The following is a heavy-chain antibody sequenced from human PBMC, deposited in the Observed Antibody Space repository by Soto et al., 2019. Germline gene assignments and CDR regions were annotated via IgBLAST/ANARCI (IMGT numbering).Heavy chain of an antibody. D-gene: IGHD2-8*02. CDR3: ARGMTPPGAPAWYYFDS. CDR1: GASITGTSY. Sequence: PSQTLSLACTLSGASITGTSYWSWIRQPAGKGLEWIGRFSLSGTTNYNPSLRSRVTMSADVSKKQFSLRLTSVTAADTALYYCARGMTPPGAPAWYYFDSWGQGTLVTVSS. V-gene: IGHV4-4*07. CDR2: FSLSGTT. J-gene: IGHJ4*02.